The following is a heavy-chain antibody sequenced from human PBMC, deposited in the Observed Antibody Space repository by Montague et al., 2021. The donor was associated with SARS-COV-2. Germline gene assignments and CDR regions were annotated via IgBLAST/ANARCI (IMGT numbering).Heavy chain of an antibody. CDR2: VYYSGST. D-gene: IGHD3-10*01. J-gene: IGHJ6*02. V-gene: IGHV4-59*01. CDR3: ASGADDYYYAMDV. Sequence: SETLSLTCTVSSGSISTYYWSWIRQPPGKGLEWMGYVYYSGSTNYSPSLKSRVTISVDTSKNQLSLKLRSVTAADTAVYYCASGADDYYYAMDVWGQGTTVTVSS. CDR1: SGSISTYY.